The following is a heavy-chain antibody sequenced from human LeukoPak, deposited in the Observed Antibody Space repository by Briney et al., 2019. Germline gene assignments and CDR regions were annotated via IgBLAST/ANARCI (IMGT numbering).Heavy chain of an antibody. CDR2: INPYTGGT. V-gene: IGHV1-2*02. CDR1: GYVFTDYY. Sequence: ASVKVSCKASGYVFTDYYIHWVRQAPGQGLEWMGWINPYTGGTNYAQKFRGRVTMTRDTSISTAYVDQSRLTSDDTAVYYCARSEIYCNNGFCYKEPCDYWGQGTLVTVSS. D-gene: IGHD2-8*01. J-gene: IGHJ4*02. CDR3: ARSEIYCNNGFCYKEPCDY.